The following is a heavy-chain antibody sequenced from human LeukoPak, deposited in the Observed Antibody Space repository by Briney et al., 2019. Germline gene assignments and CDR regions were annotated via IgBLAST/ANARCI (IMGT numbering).Heavy chain of an antibody. CDR1: GFTFSSYA. V-gene: IGHV3-23*01. CDR2: IRGSGGST. Sequence: GGSLRLSCAASGFTFSSYAMSWVRQAPGKGLEWVSAIRGSGGSTYYADSVKGRFTISRDNSKNTLNLQMNSLRAEDTAVYYCANARSIAAAGTVPDAFDIWGQGTMVTVSS. J-gene: IGHJ3*02. CDR3: ANARSIAAAGTVPDAFDI. D-gene: IGHD6-13*01.